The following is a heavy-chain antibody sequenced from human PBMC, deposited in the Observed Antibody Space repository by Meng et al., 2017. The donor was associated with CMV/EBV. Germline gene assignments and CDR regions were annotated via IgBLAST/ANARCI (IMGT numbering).Heavy chain of an antibody. D-gene: IGHD3-3*01. V-gene: IGHV3-23*01. Sequence: GGSLRLSCAASGFTFSSYAMSWVRQAPGKGLEWVSAISGSGGSTYYADSVKGRFTISRDNSKNTLYLQMNSRRAEDTAVYYCAKAGITIFGVGKHNWFDPWGQGTLVTVSS. CDR3: AKAGITIFGVGKHNWFDP. CDR2: ISGSGGST. J-gene: IGHJ5*02. CDR1: GFTFSSYA.